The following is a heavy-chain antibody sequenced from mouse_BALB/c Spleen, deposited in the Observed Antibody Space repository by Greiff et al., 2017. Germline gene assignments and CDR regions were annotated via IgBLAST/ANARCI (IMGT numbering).Heavy chain of an antibody. D-gene: IGHD1-1*02. Sequence: QVQLKESGPGLVAPSQSLSITCTVSGFSLTSYDISWIRQPPGNGLEWLGVIWTGGGTNYNSAFMSRLSISKDNSKSQVFLKMNSLQTDATAIYYCVRDIYGYDAMDYWGQGTSVTVAS. CDR2: IWTGGGT. CDR1: GFSLTSYD. V-gene: IGHV2-9-2*01. CDR3: VRDIYGYDAMDY. J-gene: IGHJ4*01.